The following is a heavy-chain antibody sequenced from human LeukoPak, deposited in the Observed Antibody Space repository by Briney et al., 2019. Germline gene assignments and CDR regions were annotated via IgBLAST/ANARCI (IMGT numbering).Heavy chain of an antibody. Sequence: GGSLRLSCAASGFTFNTYTMNWARQAPGKGLEWVSYISGSSGIIDYADSVRGRFTISRDNAKNSLYLQMNSLRAEDTAVYYCARGSTYYESSGKVPFDYWGQGTLVTVSS. CDR3: ARGSTYYESSGKVPFDY. D-gene: IGHD3-22*01. V-gene: IGHV3-48*01. CDR1: GFTFNTYT. J-gene: IGHJ4*02. CDR2: ISGSSGII.